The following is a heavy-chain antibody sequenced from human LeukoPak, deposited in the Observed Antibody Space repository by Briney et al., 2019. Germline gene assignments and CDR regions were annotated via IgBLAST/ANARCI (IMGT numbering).Heavy chain of an antibody. CDR2: INHSGST. D-gene: IGHD6-19*01. J-gene: IGHJ6*02. V-gene: IGHV4-34*01. CDR3: ARDRLVVGTGTYYYYGMDV. CDR1: GGSFSGYY. Sequence: SETLSLTCAVYGGSFSGYYWSWIRQPPGKGLEWIGEINHSGSTNYNPSLKSRVTISVDTSKNQFSLKLSSVTAADTAVYYCARDRLVVGTGTYYYYGMDVWGQGTTVTVSS.